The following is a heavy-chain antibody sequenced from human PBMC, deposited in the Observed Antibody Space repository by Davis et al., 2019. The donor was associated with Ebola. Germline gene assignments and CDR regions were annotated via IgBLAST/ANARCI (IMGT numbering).Heavy chain of an antibody. V-gene: IGHV3-7*03. CDR1: GFTFSNYW. J-gene: IGHJ4*02. Sequence: PGGSLRLSCAASGFTFSNYWMSRVRQAPGKGLEWVANIKQDGSEKYYVDSVKGRFTISRDNAKNSLYLQMNSLRAEDTAVYYCARKSTFFDYWGQGTRVTVSS. CDR2: IKQDGSEK. D-gene: IGHD3-16*01. CDR3: ARKSTFFDY.